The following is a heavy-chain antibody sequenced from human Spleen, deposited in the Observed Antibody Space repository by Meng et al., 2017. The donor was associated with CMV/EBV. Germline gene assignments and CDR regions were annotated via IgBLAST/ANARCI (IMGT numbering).Heavy chain of an antibody. CDR3: TTDLAMTMVVTPDY. Sequence: FTLSNAGMSWVRQAPGKGLEWVGRIKSKTDGGTTDYAAPVKGRFTISRDDSKNTLYLQMNSLKTEDTAVYYCTTDLAMTMVVTPDYWGQGTLVTVSS. V-gene: IGHV3-15*01. D-gene: IGHD4-23*01. CDR2: IKSKTDGGTT. J-gene: IGHJ4*02. CDR1: FTLSNAG.